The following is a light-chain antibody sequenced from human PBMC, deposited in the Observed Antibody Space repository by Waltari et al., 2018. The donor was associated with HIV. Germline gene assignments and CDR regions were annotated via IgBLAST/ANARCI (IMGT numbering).Light chain of an antibody. J-gene: IGLJ2*01. CDR2: END. CDR3: GTWDSRLRAEV. V-gene: IGLV1-51*02. Sequence: QSVLTQPPSVSAAPGQRVTISCSGRTSNIGHNYVCWYQKFPGTAPKLLIYENDKRPSGIPDRFSGSNSGTSATLDITGLQTGDEADYYCGTWDSRLRAEVFGGGTKLTVL. CDR1: TSNIGHNY.